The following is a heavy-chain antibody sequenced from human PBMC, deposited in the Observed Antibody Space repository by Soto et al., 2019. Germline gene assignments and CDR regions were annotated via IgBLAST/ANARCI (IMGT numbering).Heavy chain of an antibody. CDR2: IIPIFGTA. CDR1: GGNFSSYA. D-gene: IGHD2-21*01. J-gene: IGHJ4*02. Sequence: QVQLVQSGAEVKKPGSSVKVYCKASGGNFSSYAISWARQAPGQGLLWIGGIIPIFGTANYAQKFQGRVTITGDESTSTAYMELSSLRSEDTAVYYCARAPVVDNYFDYCGQGNLGTVSS. V-gene: IGHV1-69*01. CDR3: ARAPVVDNYFDY.